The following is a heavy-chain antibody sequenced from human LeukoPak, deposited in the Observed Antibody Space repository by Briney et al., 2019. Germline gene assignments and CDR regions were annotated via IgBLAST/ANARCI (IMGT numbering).Heavy chain of an antibody. Sequence: PETLSLTCSVSGGSISSYHWSWIRQPAGKGLEWIGRIYTSGSTNYNPSLKSRVTISVDKSKNQFSLKLNSVTAADTAVYYCARDYRVIYGPEGFDPWGQGTLVTVSS. J-gene: IGHJ5*02. CDR3: ARDYRVIYGPEGFDP. D-gene: IGHD2/OR15-2a*01. CDR1: GGSISSYH. CDR2: IYTSGST. V-gene: IGHV4-4*07.